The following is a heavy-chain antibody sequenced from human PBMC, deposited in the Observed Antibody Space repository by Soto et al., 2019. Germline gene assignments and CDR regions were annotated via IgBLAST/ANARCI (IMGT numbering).Heavy chain of an antibody. Sequence: TSETLSLTCTVSGDPLSAYSWSWVRQPPGKGLEWIGNIHYNGNTKYSPSLKSRVTMSVDTSKNHFSLRLISVTAADTAIYFCAREGNLGRWLQPLDFWGQGTLVTVS. CDR3: AREGNLGRWLQPLDF. D-gene: IGHD5-12*01. CDR2: IHYNGNT. V-gene: IGHV4-59*01. J-gene: IGHJ4*02. CDR1: GDPLSAYS.